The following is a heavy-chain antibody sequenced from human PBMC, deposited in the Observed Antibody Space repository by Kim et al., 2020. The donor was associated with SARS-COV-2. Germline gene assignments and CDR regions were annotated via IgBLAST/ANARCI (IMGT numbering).Heavy chain of an antibody. J-gene: IGHJ6*02. Sequence: GGSLRLSCAASGFTFSSYSMNWVRQAPGKGLEWVSSISSSSSYIYYADSVKGRFTISRDNAKNSLYLQMNSLRAEDTAVYYCARDHGSSGWYGPPIPSYYYYYGMDVWGQGTTVTVSS. V-gene: IGHV3-21*01. CDR1: GFTFSSYS. D-gene: IGHD6-19*01. CDR3: ARDHGSSGWYGPPIPSYYYYYGMDV. CDR2: ISSSSSYI.